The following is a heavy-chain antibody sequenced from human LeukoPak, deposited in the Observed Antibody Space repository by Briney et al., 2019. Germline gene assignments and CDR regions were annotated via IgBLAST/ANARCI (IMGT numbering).Heavy chain of an antibody. CDR3: VRKLTGTTYFGS. D-gene: IGHD1-1*01. Sequence: GRSLRLSCAASGFTFSRNGMHWVRQAPGKGLEWVAVISYDGSDTYYVESVMGRFIISRDNPKNTLYLQMNSVRAEDTAVYYCVRKLTGTTYFGSWGQGTLVTVSS. J-gene: IGHJ4*02. CDR2: ISYDGSDT. V-gene: IGHV3-30*03. CDR1: GFTFSRNG.